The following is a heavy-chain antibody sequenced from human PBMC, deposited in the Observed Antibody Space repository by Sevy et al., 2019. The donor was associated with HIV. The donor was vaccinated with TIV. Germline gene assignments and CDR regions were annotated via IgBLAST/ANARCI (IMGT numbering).Heavy chain of an antibody. CDR1: GGSISSGGYY. CDR3: ARLMNYYDSSGYPSGPGMDV. V-gene: IGHV4-31*03. J-gene: IGHJ6*02. D-gene: IGHD3-22*01. CDR2: IYYSGST. Sequence: SESLSLTCTVSGGSISSGGYYCSWIRQHPGKGLEWIGYIYYSGSTYYNPSLKSRVTISVDTSKNQFSLKLSSVTAADTAVYYRARLMNYYDSSGYPSGPGMDVWGQGTTVTVSS.